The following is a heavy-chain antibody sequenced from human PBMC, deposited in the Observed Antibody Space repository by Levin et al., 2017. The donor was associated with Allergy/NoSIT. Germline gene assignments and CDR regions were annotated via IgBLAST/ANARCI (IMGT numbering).Heavy chain of an antibody. J-gene: IGHJ4*02. Sequence: GASVKVSCKASGYTFTNYYINWVRQAPAQGLEWMGRINPRGGSTSYAQKFQARLTMTTDVSTSTAYMDLNSLRSEDTAVYFCARDKYGDYEWAPFDFWGQGTPVTVSS. D-gene: IGHD4-17*01. V-gene: IGHV1-46*01. CDR2: INPRGGST. CDR1: GYTFTNYY. CDR3: ARDKYGDYEWAPFDF.